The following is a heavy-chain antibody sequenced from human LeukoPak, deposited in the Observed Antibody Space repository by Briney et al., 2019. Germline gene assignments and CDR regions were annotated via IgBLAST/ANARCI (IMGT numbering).Heavy chain of an antibody. J-gene: IGHJ4*02. V-gene: IGHV3-7*03. CDR3: AKDKSPYTQQLTYVDY. CDR1: GFTFSSYW. Sequence: GGSLRLSCAASGFTFSSYWMSWVRQAPGKGLEWVANINQDGSEKSYVDSVKGRFTISRDNAKNSLYLQMNSLRAEDTALYYCAKDKSPYTQQLTYVDYWGQGTLVTVSS. D-gene: IGHD6-13*01. CDR2: INQDGSEK.